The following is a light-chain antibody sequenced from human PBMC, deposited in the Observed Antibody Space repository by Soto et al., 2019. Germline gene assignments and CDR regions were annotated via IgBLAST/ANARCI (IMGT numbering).Light chain of an antibody. Sequence: EIVLTRSPGTLSLSPGERATLSCRASQSVSSSYLAWYQQKLGQAPRLLIYGASSRATGIPDRFSGSGSGTDFTLTISRLEPEDFAVYYCQQYGSSPAFGGGTKVEIK. J-gene: IGKJ4*01. CDR1: QSVSSSY. CDR2: GAS. CDR3: QQYGSSPA. V-gene: IGKV3-20*01.